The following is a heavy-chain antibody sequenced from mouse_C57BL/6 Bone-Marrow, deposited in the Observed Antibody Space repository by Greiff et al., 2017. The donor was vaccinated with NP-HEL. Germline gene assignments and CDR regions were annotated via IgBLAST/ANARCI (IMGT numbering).Heavy chain of an antibody. CDR2: ISSGGDYI. CDR1: GFTFSSYA. J-gene: IGHJ1*03. D-gene: IGHD1-1*01. Sequence: EVMLVESGEGLVKPGGSLKLSCAASGFTFSSYAMSWVRQTPEKRLEWVAYISSGGDYIYYADTVKGRFTISRDNARNTLYLQMSSLKSEDTAMYYCTRDRGYYGSSYVEYFDVWGTGTTVTVSS. CDR3: TRDRGYYGSSYVEYFDV. V-gene: IGHV5-9-1*02.